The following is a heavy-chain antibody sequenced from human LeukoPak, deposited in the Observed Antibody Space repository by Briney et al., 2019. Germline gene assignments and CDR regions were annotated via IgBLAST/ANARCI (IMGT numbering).Heavy chain of an antibody. V-gene: IGHV4-39*01. CDR1: GGSISSSSYY. Sequence: PLETLSLTCTVSGGSISSSSYYWGWIRQPPGKGLEWIGSIYYSGSTYYNPSLKSRVTISVDTSKNQFSLKLSSVTAADTAVYYCARPGAARRWYFDYWGQGTLVTVSS. CDR2: IYYSGST. D-gene: IGHD6-6*01. CDR3: ARPGAARRWYFDY. J-gene: IGHJ4*02.